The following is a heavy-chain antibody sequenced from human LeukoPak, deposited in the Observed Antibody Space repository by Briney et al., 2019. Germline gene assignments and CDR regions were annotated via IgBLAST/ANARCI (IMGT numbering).Heavy chain of an antibody. D-gene: IGHD1-26*01. Sequence: GGSLRLSCAASGFTFSSHGMNWVRQAPGKGLEWISGISNSGGSVYYADSVKGRFTISRDNSKNTLYLQMSSLRADDTAVYYCAKAGSTKANDAFDIWGQGTMVTVSS. CDR1: GFTFSSHG. CDR3: AKAGSTKANDAFDI. V-gene: IGHV3-23*01. J-gene: IGHJ3*02. CDR2: ISNSGGSV.